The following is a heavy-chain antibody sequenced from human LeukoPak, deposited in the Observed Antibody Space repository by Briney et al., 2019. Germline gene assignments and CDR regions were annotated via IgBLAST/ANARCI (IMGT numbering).Heavy chain of an antibody. V-gene: IGHV1-24*01. CDR1: GYTLTELS. CDR3: ATVDYYDSSGIDY. D-gene: IGHD3-22*01. J-gene: IGHJ4*02. CDR2: FDPEDGET. Sequence: ASVKVSCKVSGYTLTELSMHWVRQAPGKALEWMGGFDPEDGETIYAQKFQGRVTMTEDTSTETAYMELSSLRSEDTAVYYCATVDYYDSSGIDYWGQGTLVTVSS.